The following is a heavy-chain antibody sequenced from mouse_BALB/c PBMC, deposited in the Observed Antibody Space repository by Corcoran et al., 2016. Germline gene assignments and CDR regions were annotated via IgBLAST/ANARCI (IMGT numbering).Heavy chain of an antibody. CDR2: INPYNDGT. CDR3: AREGRCYAMDY. J-gene: IGHJ4*01. Sequence: QVQLQQSGPELVKPGASVKISCKDSGYSFTSYYIHWVKQRPGQGLEWIGYINPYNDGTKYNEKFKGKATLTSDKYSSTAYMELSRLTSEDSAVYYCAREGRCYAMDYWGQGTSVTISS. CDR1: GYSFTSYY. V-gene: IGHV1-66*01.